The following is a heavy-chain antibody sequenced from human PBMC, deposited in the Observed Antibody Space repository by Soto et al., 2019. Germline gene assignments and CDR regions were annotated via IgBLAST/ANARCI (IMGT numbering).Heavy chain of an antibody. J-gene: IGHJ4*02. CDR2: ISPSGVST. V-gene: IGHV1-46*01. CDR3: ARDPWNY. D-gene: IGHD3-3*01. Sequence: CKASGYTFTSYYMHWVRQAPGQGLEWMGIISPSGVSTSYAQKFQGRVTMTWDTSTSTVYMELSSLRSEDTAVYYCARDPWNYWGQGTLVTVSS. CDR1: GYTFTSYY.